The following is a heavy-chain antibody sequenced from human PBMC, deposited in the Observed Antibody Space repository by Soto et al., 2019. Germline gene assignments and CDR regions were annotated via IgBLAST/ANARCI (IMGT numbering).Heavy chain of an antibody. J-gene: IGHJ4*02. D-gene: IGHD3-16*02. V-gene: IGHV4-34*01. Sequence: QVQLQQWGAGLLKPSETLSLTCAVYGGSFSGYYWSWIRQPPGKGLEWIGEINHSGSTNYNPSLKSRVTISVDTSKNQFSLKLSSVTAADTAVYYCARGPLLYDYVWGSYRYTSLFDYWGQGTLVTVSS. CDR3: ARGPLLYDYVWGSYRYTSLFDY. CDR1: GGSFSGYY. CDR2: INHSGST.